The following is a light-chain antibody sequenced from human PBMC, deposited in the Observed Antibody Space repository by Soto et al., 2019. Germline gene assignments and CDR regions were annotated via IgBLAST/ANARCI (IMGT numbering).Light chain of an antibody. Sequence: EIVLTQSPGTLSLSPGERATLSCRASQSVSSSYLAWYQQKPGQAPRLLIYGASSRATGIPDRFSGSGSGTDFPLTISRLEPEDFAVYYCPHHDSSPLPFGGGTTVEIK. V-gene: IGKV3-20*01. CDR2: GAS. J-gene: IGKJ4*01. CDR3: PHHDSSPLP. CDR1: QSVSSSY.